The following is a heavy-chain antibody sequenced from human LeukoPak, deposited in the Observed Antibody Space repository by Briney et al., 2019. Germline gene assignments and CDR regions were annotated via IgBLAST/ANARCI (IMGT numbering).Heavy chain of an antibody. J-gene: IGHJ5*02. CDR1: GGSISSYY. D-gene: IGHD4-17*01. Sequence: SETLSLTCTVSGGSISSYYWSWIRQPPGKGLGWIVYIYYSGSTNYNPSLKSRVTISVDTSKNQFSLKLSSVTAADTAVYYCARARPAEHLDYDGNWFDPWGQGTLVTVSS. CDR3: ARARPAEHLDYDGNWFDP. CDR2: IYYSGST. V-gene: IGHV4-59*01.